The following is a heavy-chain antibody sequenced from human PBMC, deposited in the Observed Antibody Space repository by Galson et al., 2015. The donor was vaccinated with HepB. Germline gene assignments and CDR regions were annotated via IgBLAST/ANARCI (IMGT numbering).Heavy chain of an antibody. V-gene: IGHV4-4*02. Sequence: ETLSLTCAVSGGSISSSNWWSWVRQPPGKGLEWIGEIYHSGSTNYNPSLKSRVTISVDKSKNQFSLKLSSVTAADTAVYYCARGYSVVVTAITRYFDLWGRGTLVTVSS. J-gene: IGHJ2*01. CDR2: IYHSGST. CDR1: GGSISSSNW. D-gene: IGHD2-21*02. CDR3: ARGYSVVVTAITRYFDL.